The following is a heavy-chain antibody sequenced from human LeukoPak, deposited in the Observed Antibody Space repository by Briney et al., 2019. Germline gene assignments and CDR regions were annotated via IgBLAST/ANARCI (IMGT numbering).Heavy chain of an antibody. D-gene: IGHD5-18*01. Sequence: SETLSLTCTVSGGSISSYYWSWIRQPPGKGLEGIGYIYYNGSTNYNPSLKSRVTISVDTSKNQFSLKLSSVTAADTAVYYCARGDTADAFDIWGQGTMVTVSS. CDR2: IYYNGST. CDR1: GGSISSYY. J-gene: IGHJ3*02. CDR3: ARGDTADAFDI. V-gene: IGHV4-59*01.